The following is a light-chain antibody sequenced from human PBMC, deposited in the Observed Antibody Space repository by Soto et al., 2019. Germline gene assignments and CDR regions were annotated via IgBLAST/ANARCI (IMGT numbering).Light chain of an antibody. CDR2: GAS. V-gene: IGKV3-15*01. CDR3: QQYTNWPSLA. J-gene: IGKJ4*01. CDR1: RSVSSN. Sequence: EIVMTQSPATLSVSPGERATLSCRASRSVSSNLAWYQQKPGQAPRLLIYGASTRATGIPARFSGSGSGTEFTLTISSLQSEDFAVYYCQQYTNWPSLAFGGGTKVEIQ.